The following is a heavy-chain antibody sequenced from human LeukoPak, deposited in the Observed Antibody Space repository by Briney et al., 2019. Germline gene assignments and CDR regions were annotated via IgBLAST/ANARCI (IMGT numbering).Heavy chain of an antibody. CDR1: GFTFSSYA. CDR2: ISYDGSNK. Sequence: GRSLRLSCAASGFTFSSYAMHWVRQAPGKWLEWVAVISYDGSNKYYADSVKGRFTISRDNSKNTLYLQMNSLRAEDTAVYYCARDRGLRGGLDYWGQGTLVTVSS. D-gene: IGHD4-17*01. V-gene: IGHV3-30-3*01. CDR3: ARDRGLRGGLDY. J-gene: IGHJ4*02.